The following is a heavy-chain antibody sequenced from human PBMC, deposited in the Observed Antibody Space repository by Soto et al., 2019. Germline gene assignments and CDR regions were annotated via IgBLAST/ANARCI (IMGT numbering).Heavy chain of an antibody. D-gene: IGHD3-22*01. CDR3: AKAPSYDSSGSVFDY. V-gene: IGHV3-23*01. J-gene: IGHJ4*02. CDR1: GFTVSSYA. CDR2: ISGSGGST. Sequence: GGSLRLSCAASGFTVSSYAMSWVRQAPGKGLEWVSGISGSGGSTYYADSVKGRFTISRDNSKNTLYLQMNSLRADDTAVYYCAKAPSYDSSGSVFDYWGQGTLVTVSS.